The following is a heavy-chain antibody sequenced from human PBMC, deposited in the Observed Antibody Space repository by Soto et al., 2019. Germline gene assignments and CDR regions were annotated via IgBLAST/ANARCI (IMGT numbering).Heavy chain of an antibody. V-gene: IGHV4-59*08. CDR2: IHYSGNT. CDR1: GCSSSSYS. J-gene: IGHJ4*02. D-gene: IGHD2-2*03. Sequence: PSETLSVTCSASGCSSSSYSLSWIRQPPGKGLEWIGNIHYSGNTNYNPSLKSRVTTSVDTSKNQFSLHLSSVTAADTAVYYCVRHDSWISKISFDYWGQGTLVTVS. CDR3: VRHDSWISKISFDY.